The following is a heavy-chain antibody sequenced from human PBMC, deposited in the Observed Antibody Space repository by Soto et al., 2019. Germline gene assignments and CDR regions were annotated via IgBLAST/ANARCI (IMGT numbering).Heavy chain of an antibody. CDR3: ARDGDYYDSSGSAPFDY. V-gene: IGHV3-9*01. CDR2: ISWNSGSI. J-gene: IGHJ4*02. D-gene: IGHD3-22*01. CDR1: GFTFDDYA. Sequence: GGSLRLSCAASGFTFDDYAMHWVRQAPGKGLEWVSGISWNSGSIGYADSVKGRFTISRDNAKNSLYLQMNSLRDEDTAVYYCARDGDYYDSSGSAPFDYWGQGTLVTVSS.